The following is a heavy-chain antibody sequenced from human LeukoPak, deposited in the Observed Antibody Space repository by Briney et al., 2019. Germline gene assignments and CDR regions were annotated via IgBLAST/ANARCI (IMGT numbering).Heavy chain of an antibody. CDR2: IKQDGSEE. CDR3: ARVGPPYYYYYMDV. V-gene: IGHV3-7*01. J-gene: IGHJ6*03. CDR1: GFTFSSSW. Sequence: PGGSLRLSCAASGFTFSSSWMSWVRQAPGKGLEWLANIKQDGSEESSMDSLKGRFVISRDNAKKLLYLQMNNLRVEDTAAYYCARVGPPYYYYYMDVWGRGTTVTVSS.